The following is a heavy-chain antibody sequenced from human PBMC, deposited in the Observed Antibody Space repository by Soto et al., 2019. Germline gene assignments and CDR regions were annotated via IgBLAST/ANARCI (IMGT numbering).Heavy chain of an antibody. D-gene: IGHD5-18*01. J-gene: IGHJ1*01. V-gene: IGHV4-59*12. CDR3: ATGGGYSYGPRPAYSPH. Sequence: SETLSLTCTVSGGSISSYYWSWIRQPPGKGLEWIGYIYYSGSTYYNPPLKSRVTISVDTSKNQFSLKLSSVTSADTAVYYWATGGGYSYGPRPAYSPHWGQGPLVPVSP. CDR2: IYYSGST. CDR1: GGSISSYY.